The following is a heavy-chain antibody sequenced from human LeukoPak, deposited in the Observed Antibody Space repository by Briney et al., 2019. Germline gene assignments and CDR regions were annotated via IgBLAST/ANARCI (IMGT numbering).Heavy chain of an antibody. D-gene: IGHD1-1*01. J-gene: IGHJ4*02. Sequence: GGSLRLSCAASGFTFSSYSMNWVRQAPGKGLEWVSLISANGADTYYTDSVKGRFTISRDDSKNTLYLQMNSLRAEDTAIYYCAKKGVTTAPGNFFDYWGQGTLVTVSS. CDR2: ISANGADT. CDR1: GFTFSSYS. CDR3: AKKGVTTAPGNFFDY. V-gene: IGHV3-23*01.